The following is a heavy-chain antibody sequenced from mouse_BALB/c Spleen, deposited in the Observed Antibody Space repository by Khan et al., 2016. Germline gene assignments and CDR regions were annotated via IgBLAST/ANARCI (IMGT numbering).Heavy chain of an antibody. CDR2: ISHSGDA. D-gene: IGHD1-2*01. Sequence: EVQLQESGPSLAKPSQTLSITCSVTGDSITSGHWNWIRKFPGNKFDFMGYISHSGDAYYNPYLKRRISITRETSKNQYYLQFYTVTTKVTATYSCTYWYSCGSAFAYWGQGTLVTVSA. V-gene: IGHV3-8*02. CDR1: GDSITSGH. CDR3: TYWYSCGSAFAY. J-gene: IGHJ3*01.